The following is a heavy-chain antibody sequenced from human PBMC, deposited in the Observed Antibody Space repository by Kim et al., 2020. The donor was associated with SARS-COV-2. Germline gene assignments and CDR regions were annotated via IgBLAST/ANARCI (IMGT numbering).Heavy chain of an antibody. Sequence: ASVKVSCKASGYTFTSYDINWVRQATGQGLEWMGWMNPNSGNTGYAQKFQGRVTMTRNTSISTAYMELSSLRSEDTAVYCCARGDRNPDNWFDPWGQGTLVTVSS. CDR1: GYTFTSYD. CDR3: ARGDRNPDNWFDP. CDR2: MNPNSGNT. V-gene: IGHV1-8*01. J-gene: IGHJ5*02.